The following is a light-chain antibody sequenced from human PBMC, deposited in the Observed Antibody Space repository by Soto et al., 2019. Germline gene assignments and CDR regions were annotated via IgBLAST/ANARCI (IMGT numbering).Light chain of an antibody. J-gene: IGLJ1*01. V-gene: IGLV2-14*01. Sequence: ALTQPASVSWSPGQSITISCTGTSSDVGGYNYVSWYQQHPGKAPKLMIYEVSNRPSGVSNRFSGSKSGNTASLTISGLQAEDEADYYCSSYTSSSTRVFGTGTKSPS. CDR3: SSYTSSSTRV. CDR1: SSDVGGYNY. CDR2: EVS.